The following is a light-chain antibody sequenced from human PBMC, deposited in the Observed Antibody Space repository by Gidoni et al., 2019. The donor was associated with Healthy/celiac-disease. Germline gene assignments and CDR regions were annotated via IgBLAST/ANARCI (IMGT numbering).Light chain of an antibody. Sequence: EIVMTQSPATLSLSPGERATLSCRASQSVSRNLAWYQQKPGQAPRLLIYGASTSATGIPARFSGSGSGTEFTLTISSLQSEDFAVYYCQQYNNWPLWTFGQGTKVEIK. CDR2: GAS. CDR3: QQYNNWPLWT. J-gene: IGKJ1*01. CDR1: QSVSRN. V-gene: IGKV3-15*01.